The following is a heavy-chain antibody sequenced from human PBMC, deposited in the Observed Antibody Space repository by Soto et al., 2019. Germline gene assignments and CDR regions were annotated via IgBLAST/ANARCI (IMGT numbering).Heavy chain of an antibody. V-gene: IGHV1-69*02. CDR3: ARAKYQLLSRYDGMDV. D-gene: IGHD2-2*01. CDR1: GGTFSSYT. Sequence: QVQLVQSGAEVKKPGSSVKVSCKASGGTFSSYTISWVRQAPGQGLEWMGRIIPILGIANYAQKFQGRVTITADKSTSTAYMELSSLRSEDTAVYYCARAKYQLLSRYDGMDVWGQGTTVTVSS. CDR2: IIPILGIA. J-gene: IGHJ6*02.